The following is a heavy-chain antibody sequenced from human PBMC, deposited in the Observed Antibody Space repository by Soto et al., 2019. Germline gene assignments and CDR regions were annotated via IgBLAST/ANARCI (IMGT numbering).Heavy chain of an antibody. CDR2: IKSKTDGGTT. J-gene: IGHJ6*02. CDR1: GFTFSNAW. D-gene: IGHD6-13*01. CDR3: TTCPIAAAGTGEQYYYYYGMDV. Sequence: GGSLRLSCAASGFTFSNAWMSWVRQAPGKGLEWVGRIKSKTDGGTTDYAAPVKGRFTISRDDSKNTLYLQMNSLKTEDTAVYYCTTCPIAAAGTGEQYYYYYGMDVWGQGTTVTVSS. V-gene: IGHV3-15*01.